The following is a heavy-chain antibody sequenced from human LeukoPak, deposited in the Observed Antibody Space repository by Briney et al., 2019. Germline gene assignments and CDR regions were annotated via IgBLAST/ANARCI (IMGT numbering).Heavy chain of an antibody. Sequence: SETLSLTCTISGGSIGSYFWNWIRQSPGKGLQWIGYINYSGSTNYNPSLESRVSISVDTSKNQVSLRLRSVTAADTAVYHCARSGWLQFDYFDYWGQGILVTVSS. CDR2: INYSGST. V-gene: IGHV4-59*01. J-gene: IGHJ4*02. CDR1: GGSIGSYF. D-gene: IGHD5-24*01. CDR3: ARSGWLQFDYFDY.